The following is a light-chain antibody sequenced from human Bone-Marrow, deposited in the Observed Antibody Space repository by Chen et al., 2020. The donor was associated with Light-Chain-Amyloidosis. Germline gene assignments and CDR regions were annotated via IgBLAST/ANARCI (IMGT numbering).Light chain of an antibody. J-gene: IGLJ2*01. CDR2: RDT. CDR1: DLPTKY. Sequence: SYELTQPPSVSVSPGQTARITCSGDDLPTKYAYWYQQKPGQAPVLVIHRDTERPSGISERFSGSRSGTTATLNLSGVQADDEADYHCQSADSRGTYEVIFGGGTKLTVL. V-gene: IGLV3-25*03. CDR3: QSADSRGTYEVI.